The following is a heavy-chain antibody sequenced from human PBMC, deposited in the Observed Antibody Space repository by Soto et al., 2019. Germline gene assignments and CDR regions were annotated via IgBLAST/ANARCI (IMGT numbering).Heavy chain of an antibody. V-gene: IGHV4-31*03. CDR1: GGSISSGDYY. J-gene: IGHJ5*02. Sequence: SETLSLTCTVPGGSISSGDYYWSWVRQHPGKGLEWIGYRSYSGSTYYNPSLKSRVTIVVDTSRNQFSLRLSSVTAADTAVYYCAREGGLAYCGGDCLYNWFDPWGQGTLVTVSS. CDR3: AREGGLAYCGGDCLYNWFDP. CDR2: RSYSGST. D-gene: IGHD2-21*02.